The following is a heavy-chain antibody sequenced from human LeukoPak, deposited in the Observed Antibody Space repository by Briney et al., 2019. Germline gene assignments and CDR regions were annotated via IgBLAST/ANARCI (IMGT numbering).Heavy chain of an antibody. V-gene: IGHV1-3*01. CDR1: GYTFTSYA. CDR3: ARSRCLWFGELHPFGRCPHDAFDI. J-gene: IGHJ3*02. CDR2: INAGNGNT. Sequence: ASVKVSCKASGYTFTSYAMHWVRQAPGQRLEWMGWINAGNGNTKYSQKFQGRVTITRDTSASTAYMELSSLRSEDTAVYYCARSRCLWFGELHPFGRCPHDAFDIWGQGTMVTVSS. D-gene: IGHD3-10*01.